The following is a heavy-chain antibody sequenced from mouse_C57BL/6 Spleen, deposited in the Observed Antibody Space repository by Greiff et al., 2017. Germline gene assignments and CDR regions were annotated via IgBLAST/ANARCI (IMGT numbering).Heavy chain of an antibody. CDR2: IRNKANNHAT. V-gene: IGHV6-6*01. J-gene: IGHJ4*01. D-gene: IGHD2-5*01. CDR1: GFTFSDAW. CDR3: NSNYVDYYAMDY. Sequence: GGSMKLSCAASGFTFSDAWMDWVRQSPEKGLEWVAEIRNKANNHATYYAESVKGRFTISRDDSKSSVYLQMNSLRAEDTGIYYCNSNYVDYYAMDYGGQGTSVTVSS.